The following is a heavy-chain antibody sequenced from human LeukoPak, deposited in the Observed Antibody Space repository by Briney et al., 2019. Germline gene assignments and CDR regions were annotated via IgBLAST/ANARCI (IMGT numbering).Heavy chain of an antibody. CDR1: GFTSSSYG. D-gene: IGHD3-22*01. J-gene: IGHJ4*02. Sequence: TGGSLRLSCAASGFTSSSYGIHWVRQAPGKGLEGVTFIRSNGKNEYFAESVKGRFTSSRDDFKNMVYLQMNSLRDEDTAVYYCAKDASKGPDSSGSSDYWGQGTLVTVSS. CDR2: IRSNGKNE. CDR3: AKDASKGPDSSGSSDY. V-gene: IGHV3-30*02.